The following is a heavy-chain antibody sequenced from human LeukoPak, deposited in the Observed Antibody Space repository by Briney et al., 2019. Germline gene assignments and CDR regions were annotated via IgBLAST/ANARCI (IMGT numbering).Heavy chain of an antibody. CDR1: GFTFRSYA. J-gene: IGHJ4*02. Sequence: GGSLRLSCATSGFTFRSYAMSWVRQAPGKGLEWVAAISGSGGGTYYADSVKGRFTISRDNSKNTLYLQMNSLRAEDTAVYYCAKDPVIEVAAYRPDFWGQGTLVTVSS. CDR2: ISGSGGGT. V-gene: IGHV3-23*01. CDR3: AKDPVIEVAAYRPDF. D-gene: IGHD2-15*01.